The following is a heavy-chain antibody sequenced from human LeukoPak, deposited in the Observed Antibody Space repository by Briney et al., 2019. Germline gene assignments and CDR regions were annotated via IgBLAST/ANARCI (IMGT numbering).Heavy chain of an antibody. J-gene: IGHJ4*02. CDR3: ARDQALYFSYGDY. CDR1: GFTFSNYG. Sequence: GGSLRLSCAASGFTFSNYGMHWVRQAPGKGLERLAAIFYDGSNQHYADTVKGRFTISRDNSKDTLYLQVNSLTAEDTAVYFCARDQALYFSYGDYWGQGTLVTVSS. CDR2: IFYDGSNQ. D-gene: IGHD3-16*01. V-gene: IGHV3-33*01.